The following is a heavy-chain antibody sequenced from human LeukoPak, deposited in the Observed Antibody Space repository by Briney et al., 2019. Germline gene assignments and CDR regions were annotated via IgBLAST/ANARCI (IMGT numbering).Heavy chain of an antibody. CDR2: IRSDGSNK. CDR1: GFTFSIHG. Sequence: PGGSLRLSCVASGFTFSIHGLHWVRQAPGKGLEWVAFIRSDGSNKYYADSVKGRFTISRDNSKNTLYLQMNSLRAEDTAMYYCANLLVPAAQVIDFWGQGTLVTVSS. V-gene: IGHV3-30*02. D-gene: IGHD2-2*01. J-gene: IGHJ4*02. CDR3: ANLLVPAAQVIDF.